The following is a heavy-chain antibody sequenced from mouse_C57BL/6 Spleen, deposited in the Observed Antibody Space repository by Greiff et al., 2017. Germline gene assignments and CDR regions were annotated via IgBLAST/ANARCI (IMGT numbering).Heavy chain of an antibody. CDR3: TIYYYGSSYEDY. V-gene: IGHV14-4*01. J-gene: IGHJ2*01. CDR1: GFNIKDDY. D-gene: IGHD1-1*01. Sequence: VQLQQSGAELVRPGASVKLSCTASGFNIKDDYMHWVKQRPEQGLEWIGWIDPENGDTEYASKFQGKATITADTSSNTAYLQLSSLTSEDTAVYYCTIYYYGSSYEDYWDQGTTLTVSS. CDR2: IDPENGDT.